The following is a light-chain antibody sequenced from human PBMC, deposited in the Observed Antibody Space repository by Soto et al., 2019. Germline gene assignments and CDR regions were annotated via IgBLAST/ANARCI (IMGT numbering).Light chain of an antibody. J-gene: IGLJ2*01. CDR2: DNN. CDR1: SSNIGNNY. V-gene: IGLV1-51*01. Sequence: QSVLTQPPSVSAAPGQKVTISCSGSSSNIGNNYVSWYQQLPGTAPKLLIYDNNKRPSGIPDRFSGSKSVTSATLGITGLQTGDEADYYCGTWDSSLSVVFGGGTQLTVL. CDR3: GTWDSSLSVV.